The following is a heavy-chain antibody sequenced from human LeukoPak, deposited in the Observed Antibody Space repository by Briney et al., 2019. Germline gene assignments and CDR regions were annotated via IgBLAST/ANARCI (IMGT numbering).Heavy chain of an antibody. CDR3: AKDREIYYYDSSGYPYFDY. CDR2: IKQDRSEK. D-gene: IGHD3-22*01. J-gene: IGHJ4*02. Sequence: GGSLRLSCAASGFSFSRYWMSWVRQSPSKGLEWVANIKQDRSEKYYVDSVKGRFTISRDNAKNSLYLQMNSLRAEDTAVYYCAKDREIYYYDSSGYPYFDYWGQGTRVTVSS. V-gene: IGHV3-7*01. CDR1: GFSFSRYW.